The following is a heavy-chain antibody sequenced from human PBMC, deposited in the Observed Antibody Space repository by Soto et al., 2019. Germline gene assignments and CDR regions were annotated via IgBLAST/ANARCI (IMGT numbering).Heavy chain of an antibody. CDR3: ARHTLVVVAATLSSWFDP. CDR1: GGSISTYY. V-gene: IGHV4-59*08. D-gene: IGHD2-15*01. Sequence: SETLSLTCTVSGGSISTYYWSWIRQPPGKGLEWIGYIYYSGSTSYNPSLKSRVTISVDTSKNQFSLKLRSVTAADTAVYYCARHTLVVVAATLSSWFDPWGQGTLVTVSS. CDR2: IYYSGST. J-gene: IGHJ5*02.